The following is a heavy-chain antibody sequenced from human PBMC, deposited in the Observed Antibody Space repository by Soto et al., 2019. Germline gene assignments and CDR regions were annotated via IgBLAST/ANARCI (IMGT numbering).Heavy chain of an antibody. CDR1: GYRFTSYW. CDR3: ARHDGTETFNWFDP. CDR2: IYPGDSDT. J-gene: IGHJ5*02. V-gene: IGHV5-51*07. Sequence: GSLKISCKGSGYRFTSYWIGWLHQMHGKGLGWMGIIYPGDSDTRYSPSFQGQVTISADKSISTAYLKLISVTAADTAVYYCARHDGTETFNWFDPWGQGTLVTVSS.